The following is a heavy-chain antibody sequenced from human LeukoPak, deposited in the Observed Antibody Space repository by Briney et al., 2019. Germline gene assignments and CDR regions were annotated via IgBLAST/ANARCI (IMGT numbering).Heavy chain of an antibody. D-gene: IGHD5-12*01. J-gene: IGHJ4*02. V-gene: IGHV1-18*01. CDR3: AINYSGYG. CDR2: ISAYNGNT. Sequence: ASVKVSCKASGYIFTIYGISLVRQAPGQALEWMGWISAYNGNTNYAQKLQGRVTMTTDTSTSTAYMELRSLRSDDTAVYYCAINYSGYGWGQGTLVTVSS. CDR1: GYIFTIYG.